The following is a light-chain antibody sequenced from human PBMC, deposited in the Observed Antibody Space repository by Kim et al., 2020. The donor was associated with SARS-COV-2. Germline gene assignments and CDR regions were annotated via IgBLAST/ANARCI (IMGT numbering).Light chain of an antibody. Sequence: DIQMTQSPSAMSASVGDRVTITCRASQDINRFLAWFQQKPGKVPKRLIYHASTLQSGVPSRFSGSGSGTEFSLTISSLQPEDFATYYCLQHKRYPYSFGQGTKLEI. V-gene: IGKV1-17*03. CDR2: HAS. CDR1: QDINRF. J-gene: IGKJ2*03. CDR3: LQHKRYPYS.